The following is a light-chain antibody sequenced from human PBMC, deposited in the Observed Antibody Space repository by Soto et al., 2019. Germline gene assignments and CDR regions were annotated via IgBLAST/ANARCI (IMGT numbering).Light chain of an antibody. CDR3: QQSYTTPLT. J-gene: IGKJ4*01. CDR2: SAS. Sequence: IQMTQSPSSLSASVGDRVTITCRSSQGISSDLNWYQQKPGKAPKFLIYSASSLHSGVPSRFSGSGSGTDFTLTITRLQPEDFATYYCQQSYTTPLTFGGGTQVEI. V-gene: IGKV1-39*01. CDR1: QGISSD.